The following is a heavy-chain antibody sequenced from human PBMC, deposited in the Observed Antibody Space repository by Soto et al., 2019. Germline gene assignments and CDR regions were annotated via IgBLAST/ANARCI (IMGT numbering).Heavy chain of an antibody. V-gene: IGHV3-21*01. J-gene: IGHJ4*02. CDR3: ARDCGYSGYDFGFICG. CDR2: ISSSSSYI. Sequence: GVSLRLSCAASGFTFSSYSMNWVRQAPGKGLEWVSSISSSSSYIYYADSVKGRFTISRDNAKNSLYLQMNSLRAEDTAVYYCARDCGYSGYDFGFICGWGQGTLVTVSS. CDR1: GFTFSSYS. D-gene: IGHD5-12*01.